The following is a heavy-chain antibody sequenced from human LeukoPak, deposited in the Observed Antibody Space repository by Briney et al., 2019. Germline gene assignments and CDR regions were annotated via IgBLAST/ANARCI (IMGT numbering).Heavy chain of an antibody. CDR3: ARHSYGSQFDY. J-gene: IGHJ4*02. Sequence: SETLSLTCTVSGGSISNYYWSWIRQPPGKGLEWIGYIYYSGSTNYSPSLKSRVTISVDTSKNQFSLKLSSVTAADTAVYYCARHSYGSQFDYWGQGTLVTVSS. V-gene: IGHV4-59*08. D-gene: IGHD5-18*01. CDR2: IYYSGST. CDR1: GGSISNYY.